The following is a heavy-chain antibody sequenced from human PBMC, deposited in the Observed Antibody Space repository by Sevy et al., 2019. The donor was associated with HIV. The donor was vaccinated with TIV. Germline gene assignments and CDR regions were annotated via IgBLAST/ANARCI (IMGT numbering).Heavy chain of an antibody. V-gene: IGHV3-30-3*01. CDR3: ARDNRQWLQNYIDY. Sequence: GGSLRLSCAASGFTFSSYAMHWVRQAPGKGLEWVAVISYDGSNKYYSDSVKGRFTISRDNSKNTLYLQMNSLRAEDAAVYYCARDNRQWLQNYIDYWGQGTLVTVSS. CDR1: GFTFSSYA. D-gene: IGHD6-19*01. J-gene: IGHJ4*02. CDR2: ISYDGSNK.